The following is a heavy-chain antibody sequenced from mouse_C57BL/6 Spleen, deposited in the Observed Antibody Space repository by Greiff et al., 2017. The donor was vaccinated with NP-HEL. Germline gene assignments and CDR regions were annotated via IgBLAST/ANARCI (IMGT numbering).Heavy chain of an antibody. J-gene: IGHJ1*03. V-gene: IGHV1-52*01. Sequence: QVQLQQSGAELVRPGSSVKLSCKASGYTFTSYWMHWVKQRPIQGLEWIGNIDPSDSETHYNQKFKDKATLTVDKSSSTAYMQLSSLTSEDSAVYYCAVDGYYGYFDVWGTGTTVTVSS. D-gene: IGHD2-3*01. CDR1: GYTFTSYW. CDR3: AVDGYYGYFDV. CDR2: IDPSDSET.